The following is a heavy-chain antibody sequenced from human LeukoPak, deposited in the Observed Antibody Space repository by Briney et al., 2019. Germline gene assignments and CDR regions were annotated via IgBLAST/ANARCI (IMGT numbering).Heavy chain of an antibody. J-gene: IGHJ6*02. V-gene: IGHV3-23*01. CDR3: ARSSTVVTPNYYYVTDV. D-gene: IGHD4-23*01. Sequence: GGSLRLSCAACGFTFNSSAMSWVRQAPGKGLEWVSGIRGSGGITYYTDSVKGRFTISRDNSKNTVYLQMSSLRAEDTAVYYCARSSTVVTPNYYYVTDVWGQGTTVTVSS. CDR1: GFTFNSSA. CDR2: IRGSGGIT.